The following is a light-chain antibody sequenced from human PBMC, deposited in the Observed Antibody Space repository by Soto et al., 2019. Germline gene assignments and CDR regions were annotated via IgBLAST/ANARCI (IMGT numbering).Light chain of an antibody. V-gene: IGLV2-14*01. CDR2: DVS. CDR3: SSYTGSSTYVV. Sequence: QSALTQPASVSGSPGQSITISCTGTSSDVGGYNYVSWYQQHPGKAPKLMIYDVSNRPSGVSNRFSGSKSGNTASLTISGLQAEDVADYYCSSYTGSSTYVVFGGGTQLTVL. CDR1: SSDVGGYNY. J-gene: IGLJ2*01.